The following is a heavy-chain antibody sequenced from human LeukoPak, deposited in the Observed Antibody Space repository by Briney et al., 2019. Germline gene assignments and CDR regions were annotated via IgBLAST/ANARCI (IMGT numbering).Heavy chain of an antibody. CDR3: ARVGFYDSSGYYSNAIDY. D-gene: IGHD3-22*01. CDR2: IYHSGST. J-gene: IGHJ4*02. Sequence: SETLSLTCTVPGGSISSGDYSWSWIRQPPGKGLEWIGYIYHSGSTYYNPSLKSRVTISVDRSKNQFSLKLSSVTAADTAVYYCARVGFYDSSGYYSNAIDYWGQGTLVTVSS. CDR1: GGSISSGDYS. V-gene: IGHV4-30-2*01.